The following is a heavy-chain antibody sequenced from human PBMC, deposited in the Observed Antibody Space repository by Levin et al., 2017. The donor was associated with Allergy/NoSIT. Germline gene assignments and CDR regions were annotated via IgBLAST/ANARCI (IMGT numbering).Heavy chain of an antibody. Sequence: GGSLRLSCKASGYTFRVYGIIWVRQAPGEGLEWLGWISPNNGHTKVSHKVQGRVTMTTDASTTTAYLDILSLTSDDTAVYYCARDLGTGWYDNAFEIWGQGTLVSVSS. CDR3: ARDLGTGWYDNAFEI. J-gene: IGHJ3*02. V-gene: IGHV1-18*01. CDR2: ISPNNGHT. D-gene: IGHD6-19*01. CDR1: GYTFRVYG.